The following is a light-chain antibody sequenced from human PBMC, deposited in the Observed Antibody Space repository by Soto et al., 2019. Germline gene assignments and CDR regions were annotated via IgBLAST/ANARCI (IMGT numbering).Light chain of an antibody. J-gene: IGKJ2*01. CDR3: QQSDSYPYT. V-gene: IGKV1-39*01. Sequence: DIQMTQSPSSLSVSVGDRVTITCRASQNIPRYLNWYQQKPGTAPRLLVYAASSLQSRVPSRFSGSGSGTDFTLTISSLQHEDFATYYCQQSDSYPYTFGQGTKLEIK. CDR2: AAS. CDR1: QNIPRY.